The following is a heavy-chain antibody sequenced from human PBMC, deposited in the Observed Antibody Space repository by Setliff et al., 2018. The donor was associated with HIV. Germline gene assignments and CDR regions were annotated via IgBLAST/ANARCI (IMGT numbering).Heavy chain of an antibody. J-gene: IGHJ4*02. CDR3: AVRRYYDSTGYYDY. D-gene: IGHD3-22*01. CDR2: ISRSGRT. CDR1: GESIREHY. V-gene: IGHV4-34*10. Sequence: SETLSLTCAVYGESIREHYWSWIRQTPRQGLEWIGEISRSGRTTYSSSLKSRIIISRDTSKNQFSLRLSSATVADTAVYYCAVRRYYDSTGYYDYWGQGTLVTV.